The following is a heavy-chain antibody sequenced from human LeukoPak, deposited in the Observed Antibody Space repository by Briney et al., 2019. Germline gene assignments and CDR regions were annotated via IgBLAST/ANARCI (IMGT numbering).Heavy chain of an antibody. V-gene: IGHV1-69*13. CDR3: ARDRVSGYDY. Sequence: ASVKVSCTASGGTFSSYAISWVRQAPGQGLEWMGGIIPIFGTANYAQKFQGRVTVTADESTSTAYMELSSLRSEDTAVYYCARDRVSGYDYWGQGTLVTVSS. CDR2: IIPIFGTA. J-gene: IGHJ4*02. D-gene: IGHD5-12*01. CDR1: GGTFSSYA.